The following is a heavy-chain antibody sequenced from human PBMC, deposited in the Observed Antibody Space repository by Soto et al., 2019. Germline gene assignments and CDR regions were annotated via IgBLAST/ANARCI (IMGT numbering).Heavy chain of an antibody. D-gene: IGHD6-19*01. Sequence: AAVKVSCKASGYTFSGFYMHWVRQAPGQGLEWMGWINPNSGGTKSAEKFQGRVTMTRDTSISTAYMELSRLTSDDTAVYYCASPAVTGTAGLDFWGQGTKVTVYS. CDR1: GYTFSGFY. V-gene: IGHV1-2*02. CDR2: INPNSGGT. CDR3: ASPAVTGTAGLDF. J-gene: IGHJ4*02.